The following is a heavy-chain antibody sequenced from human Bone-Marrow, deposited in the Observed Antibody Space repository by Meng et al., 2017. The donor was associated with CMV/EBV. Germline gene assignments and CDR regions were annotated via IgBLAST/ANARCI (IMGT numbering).Heavy chain of an antibody. D-gene: IGHD3-10*01. CDR1: GGSFSGYY. CDR2: INHSGST. V-gene: IGHV4-34*01. Sequence: LRLSCAVYGGSFSGYYWSWIRQPPGKGLEWIGEINHSGSTNYNPSLKSRVTISVDTSKNQFSLKLSSVTAADTAVYYCARLPSYYYGSGSPCFDYWGQGTLVTVSS. J-gene: IGHJ4*02. CDR3: ARLPSYYYGSGSPCFDY.